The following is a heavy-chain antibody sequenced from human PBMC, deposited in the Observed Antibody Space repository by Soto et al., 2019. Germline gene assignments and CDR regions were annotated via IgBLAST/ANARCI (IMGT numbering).Heavy chain of an antibody. CDR1: GFTFSIYA. D-gene: IGHD6-13*01. V-gene: IGHV3-23*01. Sequence: GSVRLSCAASGFTFSIYAMSWVLQAPWKGLEWVSAISGSGGSTYYADSVKGRFTISRDNSKNTLYLQMNSLRAEDTAVYYCAKGHKRYSSSWYVYYFDYWGQGTLVTVSS. J-gene: IGHJ4*02. CDR2: ISGSGGST. CDR3: AKGHKRYSSSWYVYYFDY.